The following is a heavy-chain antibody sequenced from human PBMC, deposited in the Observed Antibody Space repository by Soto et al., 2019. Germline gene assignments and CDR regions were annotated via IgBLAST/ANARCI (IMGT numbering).Heavy chain of an antibody. J-gene: IGHJ6*02. CDR3: AKVTKRAAAGRYEYYKYGMDV. CDR1: GFAFSTYA. D-gene: IGHD6-13*01. Sequence: LRLSCAASGFAFSTYAMTWVRQAPGKGLEWVSVISGSGGSSYYADSVKGRFTISRDNSKNTLFLQMNGLRAEDTAVYYCAKVTKRAAAGRYEYYKYGMDVWGQGTTVTVSS. V-gene: IGHV3-23*01. CDR2: ISGSGGSS.